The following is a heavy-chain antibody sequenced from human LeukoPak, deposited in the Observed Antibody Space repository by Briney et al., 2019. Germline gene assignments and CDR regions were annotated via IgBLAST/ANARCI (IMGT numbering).Heavy chain of an antibody. Sequence: TGGSLRLSCAASGFTFSSYAMHWVRQAPGKGLEWVAVISYDGSNKYYADSVKGRFTISRDNSKNTLYLQMNSLRAEDTAVYYCARCTHYYDSSGYAFDIWGQGTMVTVSS. D-gene: IGHD3-22*01. J-gene: IGHJ3*02. CDR2: ISYDGSNK. V-gene: IGHV3-30-3*01. CDR3: ARCTHYYDSSGYAFDI. CDR1: GFTFSSYA.